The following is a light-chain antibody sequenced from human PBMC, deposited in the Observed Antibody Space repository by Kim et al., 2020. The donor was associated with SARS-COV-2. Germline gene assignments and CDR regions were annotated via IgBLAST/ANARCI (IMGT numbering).Light chain of an antibody. CDR1: YNY. V-gene: IGLV2-14*03. CDR3: SSYTSSGTWV. CDR2: DVT. J-gene: IGLJ3*02. Sequence: QSALTQPASVSGSPGQSITISCTGYNYVSWYQQHPGKAPKLMIYDVTNRPSGVSNRFSGSKSGNTASLTISGLQPEDEADYYCSSYTSSGTWVFGGG.